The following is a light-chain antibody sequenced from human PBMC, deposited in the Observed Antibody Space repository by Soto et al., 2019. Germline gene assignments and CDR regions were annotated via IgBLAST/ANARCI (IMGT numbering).Light chain of an antibody. J-gene: IGKJ2*01. CDR2: GAS. V-gene: IGKV3-15*01. CDR3: QQYKYWPPT. CDR1: QSVSSN. Sequence: EIVMTQSPATLSVSPGERATLSCRASQSVSSNLAWYQQKPGQAPRLLIYGASTRATGIPARFSGSGSGTEFTLTISSLQSEDFAVYYCQQYKYWPPTFGQGTKLEIK.